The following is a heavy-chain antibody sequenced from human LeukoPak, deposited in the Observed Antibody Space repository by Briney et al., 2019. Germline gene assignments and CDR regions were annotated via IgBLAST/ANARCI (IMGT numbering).Heavy chain of an antibody. V-gene: IGHV3-74*01. CDR3: ARGFAGFDP. CDR2: ISTDGSST. Sequence: GGSLRLSCAASGFTFSSYWMYWVRQAPGKGPVWVSRISTDGSSTSYADSVKGRFTISRDNAKNTLYLQMNSLRAEDTAVFYCARGFAGFDPWGQGTLVTVSS. CDR1: GFTFSSYW. J-gene: IGHJ5*02.